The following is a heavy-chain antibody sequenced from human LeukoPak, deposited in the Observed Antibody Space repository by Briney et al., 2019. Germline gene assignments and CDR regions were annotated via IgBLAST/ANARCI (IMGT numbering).Heavy chain of an antibody. CDR2: MSGSGGST. V-gene: IGHV3-23*01. CDR1: GFTFNTYA. D-gene: IGHD2-15*01. CDR3: AKWGCSGGSCSPFDY. Sequence: PGGSLRLSCAASGFTFNTYAMSWVLQAPGKGLEWCSAMSGSGGSTYYADSVKGRFTISIDNSKPTLYLQMNSLRAEDTAVSYCAKWGCSGGSCSPFDYWGQGTLVTVSS. J-gene: IGHJ4*02.